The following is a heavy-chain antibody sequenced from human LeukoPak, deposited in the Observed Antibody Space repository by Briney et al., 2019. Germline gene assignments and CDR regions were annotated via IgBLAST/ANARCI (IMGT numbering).Heavy chain of an antibody. Sequence: HPGGSLRLPCAASGFTFSSYAAHWVRQAPGKGLEWVAAISYDGSKKYYADSVQGQLPISRDNSKNTLDLQVSSPRVEDTAMYYCARAEFYFDSSGYYPFDLWGQGTLVTVSS. CDR3: ARAEFYFDSSGYYPFDL. CDR2: ISYDGSKK. V-gene: IGHV3-30*15. J-gene: IGHJ4*02. D-gene: IGHD3-22*01. CDR1: GFTFSSYA.